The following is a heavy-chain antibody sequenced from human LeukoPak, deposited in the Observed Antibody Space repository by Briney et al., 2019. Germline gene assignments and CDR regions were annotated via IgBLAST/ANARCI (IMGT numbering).Heavy chain of an antibody. CDR2: ISWNSGSI. CDR3: AREGGYSGYQPKYFYYYYYMDV. CDR1: GFTFDDYA. V-gene: IGHV3-9*01. Sequence: PGGSLRLSCAASGFTFDDYAMHWVRQAPGKGLEWVSGISWNSGSIGYADSVEGRFTISRDNAKNSLYLQMNSLRAEDTAVYYCAREGGYSGYQPKYFYYYYYMDVWGKGTTVTVSS. J-gene: IGHJ6*03. D-gene: IGHD5-12*01.